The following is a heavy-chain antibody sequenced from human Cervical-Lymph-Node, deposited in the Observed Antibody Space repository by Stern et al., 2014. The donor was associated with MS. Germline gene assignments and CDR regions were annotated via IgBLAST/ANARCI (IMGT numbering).Heavy chain of an antibody. CDR1: GFNFSAYY. Sequence: VQLVESGGDLVKPGGSLRLSCAASGFNFSAYYMNWIRQAPGKVLEWISYISSNGTVISYADSVKGRFIISRDNAKQSLYLQMNRLRAEDTAVYYCARGLPSFWGQGSLVTVSP. J-gene: IGHJ4*02. V-gene: IGHV3-11*01. CDR2: ISSNGTVI. D-gene: IGHD1-26*01. CDR3: ARGLPSF.